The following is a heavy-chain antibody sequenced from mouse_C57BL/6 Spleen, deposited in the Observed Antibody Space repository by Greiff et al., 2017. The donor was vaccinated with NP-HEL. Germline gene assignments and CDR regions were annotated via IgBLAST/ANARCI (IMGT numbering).Heavy chain of an antibody. CDR1: GFTFSDYG. D-gene: IGHD1-1*01. CDR2: ISSGSSTI. Sequence: EVQVVESGGGLVKPGGSLKLSCAASGFTFSDYGMHWVRQAPEKGLEWVAYISSGSSTIYYADTVKGRFTISRDNAKNTLFLQMTSLRSEDTAMYYCARGGYYYGSSYWYFDVWGTGTTVTVSS. J-gene: IGHJ1*03. CDR3: ARGGYYYGSSYWYFDV. V-gene: IGHV5-17*01.